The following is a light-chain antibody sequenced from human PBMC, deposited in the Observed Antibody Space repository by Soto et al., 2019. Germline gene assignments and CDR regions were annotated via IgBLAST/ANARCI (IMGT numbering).Light chain of an antibody. J-gene: IGKJ3*01. CDR2: GAS. V-gene: IGKV3-20*01. CDR3: KQYVSSLFT. CDR1: QSVSSSY. Sequence: EIVLTQSPGTLSLSPGERATLSCRASQSVSSSYLAWYQQKPGQAPRLLIYGASSRATGIPDRFSGSGSGTVFTLTISRLEPEDFAGYYCKQYVSSLFTFGPGTKVDI.